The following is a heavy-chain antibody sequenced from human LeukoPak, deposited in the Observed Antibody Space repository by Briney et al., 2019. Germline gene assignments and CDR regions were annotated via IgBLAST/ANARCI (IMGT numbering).Heavy chain of an antibody. Sequence: ASVKVSCKASGYTFTSYDINWVRQATGQGLEWMGWMNPNSGNTGYAQRFQGRVTMTRNTSISAAYMELSSLGSEDTAVYYCARQSGPDNYVPYWGQGTLVTVSS. CDR2: MNPNSGNT. J-gene: IGHJ4*02. CDR1: GYTFTSYD. CDR3: ARQSGPDNYVPY. D-gene: IGHD3-10*02. V-gene: IGHV1-8*01.